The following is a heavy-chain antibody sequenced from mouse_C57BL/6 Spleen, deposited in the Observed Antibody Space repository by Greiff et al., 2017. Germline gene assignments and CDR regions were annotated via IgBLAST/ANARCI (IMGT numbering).Heavy chain of an antibody. CDR2: FSSGSSTI. CDR1: GFTFSDYG. Sequence: EVKLVESGGGLVKPGGSLKLSCAASGFTFSDYGMHWVRQAPEKGXEWVAYFSSGSSTIYYADTVKGRFTISRDNAKNTLFLQMTSLRSEDTAMYYCARREISTYGSSPYYYAMDYWGQGTSVTVSS. J-gene: IGHJ4*01. CDR3: ARREISTYGSSPYYYAMDY. V-gene: IGHV5-17*01. D-gene: IGHD1-1*01.